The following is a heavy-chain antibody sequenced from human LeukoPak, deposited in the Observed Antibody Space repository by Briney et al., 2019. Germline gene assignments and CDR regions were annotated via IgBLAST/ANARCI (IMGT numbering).Heavy chain of an antibody. CDR1: GYSFSNYW. J-gene: IGHJ3*02. V-gene: IGHV5-51*01. CDR3: ARHKMGDDASDI. Sequence: GESLKISCKTSGYSFSNYWIGWVRQMPGKGLEWVAIIFPGDSDTRYSPSFRVQVTISADKSISTAYLQWSSLKASDTAMYYCARHKMGDDASDIWGQGTMVTVSS. CDR2: IFPGDSDT. D-gene: IGHD1-26*01.